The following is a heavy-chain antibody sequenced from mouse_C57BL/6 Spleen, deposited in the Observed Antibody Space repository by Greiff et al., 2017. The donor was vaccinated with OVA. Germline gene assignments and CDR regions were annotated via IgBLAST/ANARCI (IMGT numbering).Heavy chain of an antibody. CDR3: ARDPGGRPYYFDY. D-gene: IGHD1-1*01. CDR2: IDPSDSYT. V-gene: IGHV1-50*01. CDR1: GYTFTSYW. Sequence: VQLQPPGAELVKPGASVKLSCKASGYTFTSYWMQWVKQRPGQGLEWIGEIDPSDSYTNYNQKFKGKATLTVDTSSSTAYMQLSSLTSEDSAVYYCARDPGGRPYYFDYWGQGTTLTVSS. J-gene: IGHJ2*01.